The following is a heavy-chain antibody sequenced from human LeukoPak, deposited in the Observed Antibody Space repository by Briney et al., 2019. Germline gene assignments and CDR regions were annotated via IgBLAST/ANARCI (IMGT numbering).Heavy chain of an antibody. CDR2: ISYDGSYK. J-gene: IGHJ5*02. V-gene: IGHV3-30*04. CDR1: GFTFSRFA. Sequence: GRSLRLSCAASGFTFSRFAVHWVRQAPGKGLEWVAVISYDGSYKYYADSVQGRFTISRDNSKNTLYLQMNSLRAEDTAVYYCAKAPHFAMNWFDPWGQGTLVTVSS. CDR3: AKAPHFAMNWFDP.